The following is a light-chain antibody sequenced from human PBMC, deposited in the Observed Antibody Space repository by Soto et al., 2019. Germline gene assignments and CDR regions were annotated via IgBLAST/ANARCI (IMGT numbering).Light chain of an antibody. CDR1: QGLVYSDGNTF. CDR2: QVS. V-gene: IGKV2-30*01. J-gene: IGKJ1*01. Sequence: DVVMTQSPLSLSVTLGQPASISCRSSQGLVYSDGNTFLNWLHQRPGQSPRRLIYQVSNRDSGVPDRFSGSVSGTDYTLTISRVEAEDVGIYYCVQGTHWPWTFGQGTKVEIK. CDR3: VQGTHWPWT.